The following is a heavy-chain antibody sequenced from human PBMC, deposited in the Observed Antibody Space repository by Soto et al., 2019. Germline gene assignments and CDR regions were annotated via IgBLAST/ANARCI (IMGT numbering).Heavy chain of an antibody. CDR1: GFTFSRYW. Sequence: EVQLVESGGGLVQPGGSLRLSCAASGFTFSRYWMHWVRQAPGKGLVWVSRISSDGSSTSYADSVKGRFTVSRDNAKNTLYLQMNSLRAEDTSVYYCARGYVDYYYGMDVWGQGTTVTVSS. J-gene: IGHJ6*02. CDR2: ISSDGSST. D-gene: IGHD1-1*01. CDR3: ARGYVDYYYGMDV. V-gene: IGHV3-74*01.